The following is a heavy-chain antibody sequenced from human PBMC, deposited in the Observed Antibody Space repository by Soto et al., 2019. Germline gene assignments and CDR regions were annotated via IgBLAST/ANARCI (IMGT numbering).Heavy chain of an antibody. J-gene: IGHJ5*02. CDR1: GYTFTSYG. D-gene: IGHD3-22*01. V-gene: IGHV1-18*01. Sequence: ASVKVSCKASGYTFTSYGISWVRQAPGQGLEWMGWISAYNSNTNYAQKLQGRVTMTTDTSTSTAYMELRSLSFDDTAVYYCARDLRPYDSSGYYPNWFDPWGQGTLVTVSS. CDR3: ARDLRPYDSSGYYPNWFDP. CDR2: ISAYNSNT.